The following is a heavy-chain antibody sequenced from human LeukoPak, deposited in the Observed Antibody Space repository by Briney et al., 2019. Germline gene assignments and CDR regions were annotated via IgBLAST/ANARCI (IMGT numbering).Heavy chain of an antibody. Sequence: PGRSLRLSCAVSGFTFDDYAMHWVRQVPGKGLEWVSGINWNSDSIGYVDSVKGRFTISRDNAKNSLYLQMNSLRAEDTAVYYCAREDYYDSSDYYGDDAFDIWGQGTMVTVSS. CDR2: INWNSDSI. CDR3: AREDYYDSSDYYGDDAFDI. J-gene: IGHJ3*02. D-gene: IGHD3-22*01. V-gene: IGHV3-9*01. CDR1: GFTFDDYA.